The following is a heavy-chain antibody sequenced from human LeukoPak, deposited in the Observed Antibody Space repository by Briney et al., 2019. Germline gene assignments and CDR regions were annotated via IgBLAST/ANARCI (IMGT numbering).Heavy chain of an antibody. Sequence: GGSLRLSCAASGFTFSSYAMAWVRQAPGKGLEWLSYISSSKINYADSVKGRFTIPRDNAKNSLYLQMNSLRDEDTAVYYCARSANPGVHDFDPWGQGTLVTVSS. CDR2: ISSSKI. V-gene: IGHV3-48*02. CDR1: GFTFSSYA. J-gene: IGHJ5*02. D-gene: IGHD6-6*01. CDR3: ARSANPGVHDFDP.